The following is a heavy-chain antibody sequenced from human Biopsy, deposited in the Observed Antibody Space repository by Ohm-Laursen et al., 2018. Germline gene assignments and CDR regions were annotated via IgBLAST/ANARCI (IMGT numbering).Heavy chain of an antibody. D-gene: IGHD3-16*01. CDR3: ARNRANDYVWGSYGYDN. V-gene: IGHV1-18*01. CDR2: ISTKTGNT. Sequence: SVKVSCKASGYTFTDAAITWVRQVPGQGFEWLGWISTKTGNTNFAQKFQGRITLTTDASTATAYMELRGLIPDDTAVYYCARNRANDYVWGSYGYDNGGQGTLVTVSS. J-gene: IGHJ4*02. CDR1: GYTFTDAA.